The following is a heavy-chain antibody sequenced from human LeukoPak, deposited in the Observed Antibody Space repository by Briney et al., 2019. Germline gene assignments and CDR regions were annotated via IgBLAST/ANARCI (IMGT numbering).Heavy chain of an antibody. J-gene: IGHJ4*02. Sequence: GGSLRLSCAASGFAFSSYGMYWVRQTPDKGLEWVAYLRKDGTYSNYADSVRGRFTISRDNSKNTLDLQMSSLRVEDTAVYYCASGGPTRGTLDHWGQGTLVTVSS. D-gene: IGHD1-26*01. CDR3: ASGGPTRGTLDH. CDR1: GFAFSSYG. CDR2: LRKDGTYS. V-gene: IGHV3-30*02.